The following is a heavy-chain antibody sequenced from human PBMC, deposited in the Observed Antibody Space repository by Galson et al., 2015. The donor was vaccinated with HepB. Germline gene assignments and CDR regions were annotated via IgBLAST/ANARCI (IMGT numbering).Heavy chain of an antibody. Sequence: SLRLSCAASGFTFSSYGMHWVRQAPGKGLEWVAVISYDGSNKYYADSVKGRFTISRNNSKNTLLLQMNSLRPQYTAVYYCANDGPIGGGYYGYYGMDVWGQGTTVTVSS. D-gene: IGHD3-3*01. V-gene: IGHV3-30*18. CDR3: ANDGPIGGGYYGYYGMDV. CDR2: ISYDGSNK. J-gene: IGHJ6*02. CDR1: GFTFSSYG.